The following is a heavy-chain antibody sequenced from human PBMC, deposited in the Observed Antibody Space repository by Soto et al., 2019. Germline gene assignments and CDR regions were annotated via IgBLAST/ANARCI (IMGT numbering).Heavy chain of an antibody. CDR1: GFTVSSNY. J-gene: IGHJ4*02. D-gene: IGHD6-19*01. CDR3: ARVNSGWYSDY. V-gene: IGHV3-21*01. Sequence: EVQLVESGGGLIQPGGSLRLSCAASGFTVSSNYMSWVRQAPGKGLEWVSSISSSSSYIYYADSVKGRFTISRDNAKNSLHLEMNSLRAEDTAVYYCARVNSGWYSDYWGQGTLVTVSS. CDR2: ISSSSSYI.